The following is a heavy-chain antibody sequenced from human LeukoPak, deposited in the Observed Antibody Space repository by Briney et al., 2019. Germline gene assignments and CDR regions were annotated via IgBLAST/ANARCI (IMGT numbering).Heavy chain of an antibody. V-gene: IGHV3-7*01. CDR1: GFTFSTYW. D-gene: IGHD5-18*01. CDR3: ARHLSGVTGYTYGRGIDY. Sequence: GGSLRLSCAASGFTFSTYWMSWVRQAPGKGLESVANIKQDGSEKYYVDSVKGRFTISRDNAKNSLYLQMNSLRAEDTAVYYCARHLSGVTGYTYGRGIDYWGQGTLVTVSS. CDR2: IKQDGSEK. J-gene: IGHJ4*02.